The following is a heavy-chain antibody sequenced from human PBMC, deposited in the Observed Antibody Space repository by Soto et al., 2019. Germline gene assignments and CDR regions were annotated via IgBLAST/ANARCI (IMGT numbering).Heavy chain of an antibody. V-gene: IGHV4-31*03. CDR2: IYYSGST. Sequence: KSSETLSLTCTVSGGSISSGDYYWSWIRQVPGKGLEWIGYIYYSGSTYYNPSLKSRVTMSVDTSKNQFSLKLSSVTAADTAVYYCAREAITFGGVIGIDYWGQGTLVTVS. D-gene: IGHD3-16*02. J-gene: IGHJ4*02. CDR1: GGSISSGDYY. CDR3: AREAITFGGVIGIDY.